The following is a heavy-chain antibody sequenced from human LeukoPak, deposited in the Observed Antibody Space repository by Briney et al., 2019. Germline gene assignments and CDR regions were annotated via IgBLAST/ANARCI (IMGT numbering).Heavy chain of an antibody. CDR1: GFTFSSYA. CDR2: ISGSGDTT. V-gene: IGHV3-23*01. D-gene: IGHD1-26*01. CDR3: AKSRGESRGASNY. Sequence: GGSLRLSCAASGFTFSSYAMDWVRQAPGKGLEWVSFISGSGDTTYYADSVKGRFTISRDKSKNTLYLQMNSLRAEDTAVYYCAKSRGESRGASNYWGQGTLVTVSS. J-gene: IGHJ4*02.